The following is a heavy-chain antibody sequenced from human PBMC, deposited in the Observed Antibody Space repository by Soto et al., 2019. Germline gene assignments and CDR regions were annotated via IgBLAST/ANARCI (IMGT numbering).Heavy chain of an antibody. D-gene: IGHD4-17*01. CDR1: GGSISSYY. V-gene: IGHV4-59*01. CDR2: IYNSGST. Sequence: SETLSHTCTVSGGSISSYYWSWLRQPTGKGLEWIGYIYNSGSTNYNPSLKSRVTISVDTSKNQFSLKLSSVTAADTAVYYCAYGDSRGPFDSWGQGTLVTVS. CDR3: AYGDSRGPFDS. J-gene: IGHJ4*02.